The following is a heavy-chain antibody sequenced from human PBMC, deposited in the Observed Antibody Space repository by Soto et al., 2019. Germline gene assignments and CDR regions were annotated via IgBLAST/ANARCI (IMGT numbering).Heavy chain of an antibody. CDR2: MYYSGIT. J-gene: IGHJ6*02. Sequence: QVQLQESGPRLVKSSQTLYLTCTVSGGSINSGDYYWSWIRQSPGQGLEWVAYMYYSGITDYNASLKSRITMSMDTSKNQCSLKLNSVTAADTAVYFCARWSGVGVAGMDVWGQGTTVTVSS. D-gene: IGHD3-10*01. CDR3: ARWSGVGVAGMDV. V-gene: IGHV4-30-4*01. CDR1: GGSINSGDYY.